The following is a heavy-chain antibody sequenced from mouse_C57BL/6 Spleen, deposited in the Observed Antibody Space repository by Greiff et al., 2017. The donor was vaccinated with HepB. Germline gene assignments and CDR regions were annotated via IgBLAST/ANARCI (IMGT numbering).Heavy chain of an antibody. V-gene: IGHV1-69*01. J-gene: IGHJ2*01. D-gene: IGHD1-1*01. CDR2: IDPSDSYT. Sequence: VQLQQPGAELVMPGASVKLSCKASGYTFTSYWMHWVKQSPGQGLEWIGEIDPSDSYTNYNQKFKGKSTLTVDKYSSTAYMQLSSLTSEDSAVYYCARRGYYYGSSPYYFDYWGQGTTLTVSS. CDR3: ARRGYYYGSSPYYFDY. CDR1: GYTFTSYW.